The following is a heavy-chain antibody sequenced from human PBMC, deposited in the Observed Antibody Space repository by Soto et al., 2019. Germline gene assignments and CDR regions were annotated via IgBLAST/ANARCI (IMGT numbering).Heavy chain of an antibody. CDR1: GFTFSSHW. CDR2: ISPDGSTT. J-gene: IGHJ5*02. CDR3: ARGSAGVVGGGYLGA. V-gene: IGHV3-74*01. D-gene: IGHD3-10*01. Sequence: EMQLVESGGGLIQPGTGGSLRLSCAASGFTFSSHWMHWVRQGPEKGLLWVSRISPDGSTTTYADSVKGRLTVARDNARSIPFLQVSSLSADDTDVYYCARGSAGVVGGGYLGAWGQGDLGTVSS.